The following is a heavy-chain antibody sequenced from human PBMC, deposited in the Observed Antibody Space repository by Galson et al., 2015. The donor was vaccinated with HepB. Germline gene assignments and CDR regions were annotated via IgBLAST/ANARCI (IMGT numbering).Heavy chain of an antibody. V-gene: IGHV4-34*01. J-gene: IGHJ4*02. D-gene: IGHD2-2*01. CDR1: GGSFSGYY. CDR2: INHSGST. CDR3: ARGFLLPAAKGEYYFDY. Sequence: SATLSLTCAVYGGSFSGYYWSWIRQPPGKGMEWIGEINHSGSTNYNPSLKSRVTISVYTSKNQFSLKMSSVTAADTAVYYCARGFLLPAAKGEYYFDYWGQGTLVTVSS.